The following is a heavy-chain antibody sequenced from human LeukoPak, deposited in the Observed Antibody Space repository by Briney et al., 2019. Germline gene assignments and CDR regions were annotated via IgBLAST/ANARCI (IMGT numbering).Heavy chain of an antibody. D-gene: IGHD5-24*01. CDR2: IDPSGGDT. CDR1: GYTFTTYY. CDR3: AREQEMATTGFDY. Sequence: ASVKVSCKASGYTFTTYYMHWVRQAPGQGLEWMGIIDPSGGDTSDAQKFQGRVTMTRDTSTSTVYMELSSLRSEDTAVYYCAREQEMATTGFDYWGQGTLVTVSS. J-gene: IGHJ4*02. V-gene: IGHV1-46*01.